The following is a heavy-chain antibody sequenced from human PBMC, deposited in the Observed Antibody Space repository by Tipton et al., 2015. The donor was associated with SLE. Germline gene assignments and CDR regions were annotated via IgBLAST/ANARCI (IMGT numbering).Heavy chain of an antibody. Sequence: TLSLTCTVSGGSISSSSYYWGWIRQPPGKGLEWIGSIYHSGSTYYNPSLKSRVTISVGSSKNQFSLKLSSVTAADTAVYYCARDCSPEAYFDYWGQGTLVTVSS. CDR2: IYHSGST. CDR1: GGSISSSSYY. CDR3: ARDCSPEAYFDY. J-gene: IGHJ4*02. D-gene: IGHD2-15*01. V-gene: IGHV4-39*07.